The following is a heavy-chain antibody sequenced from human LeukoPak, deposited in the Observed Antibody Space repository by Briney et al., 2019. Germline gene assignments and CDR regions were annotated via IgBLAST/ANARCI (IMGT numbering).Heavy chain of an antibody. J-gene: IGHJ4*02. CDR1: GGSFSGYY. CDR3: ARGPRGYSWD. CDR2: INHSGST. Sequence: PSETLSLTCAVYGGSFSGYYWSWIRQPPGKGLGWIGEINHSGSTNYNPSLKSRVTISVDTSKNQFSLKLSSVTAADTAVYYCARGPRGYSWDWGQGTLVTVSS. V-gene: IGHV4-34*01. D-gene: IGHD5-18*01.